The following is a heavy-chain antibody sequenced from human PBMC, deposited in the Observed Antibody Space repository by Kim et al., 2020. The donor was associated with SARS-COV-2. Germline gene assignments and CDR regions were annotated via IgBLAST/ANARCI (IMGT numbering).Heavy chain of an antibody. D-gene: IGHD1-26*01. J-gene: IGHJ4*02. Sequence: PSLKSRVTISVDTSKNQFSLKLSSVTAADTAVYYCAGARGSSGSYYLFDYWGQGTLVTVSS. V-gene: IGHV4-39*07. CDR3: AGARGSSGSYYLFDY.